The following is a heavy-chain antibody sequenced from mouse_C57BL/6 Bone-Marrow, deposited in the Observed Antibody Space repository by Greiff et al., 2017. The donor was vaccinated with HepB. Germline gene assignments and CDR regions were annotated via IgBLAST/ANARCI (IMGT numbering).Heavy chain of an antibody. D-gene: IGHD2-4*01. CDR2: ISDGGSYT. Sequence: VQLKESGGGLVKPGGSLKLSCAASGFTFSSYAMSWVRQTPEKRLEWVATISDGGSYTYYPDNVKGRFTISRDNAKNNLYLQMSHLKSEDTAMYYCAREDDYDNYWGQGTTLTVSS. J-gene: IGHJ2*01. CDR3: AREDDYDNY. V-gene: IGHV5-4*01. CDR1: GFTFSSYA.